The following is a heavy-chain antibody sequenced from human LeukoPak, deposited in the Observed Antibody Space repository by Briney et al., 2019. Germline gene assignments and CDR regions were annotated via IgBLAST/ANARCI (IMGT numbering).Heavy chain of an antibody. CDR1: GFTVSSNY. J-gene: IGHJ4*02. D-gene: IGHD3-22*01. V-gene: IGHV3-53*01. Sequence: GGSLRLSCAASGFTVSSNYMSWVRRAPGKGLEWVSVIYSGGSTYYADSVKGRFTISRDNSKNTLYLQMDSLRAEDTAVYYCARAAGWLLPPDYWGQGTLVTVSS. CDR2: IYSGGST. CDR3: ARAAGWLLPPDY.